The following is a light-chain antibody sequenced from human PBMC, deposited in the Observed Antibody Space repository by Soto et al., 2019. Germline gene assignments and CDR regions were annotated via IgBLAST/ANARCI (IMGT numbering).Light chain of an antibody. CDR3: QKYHSAPPT. V-gene: IGKV1-27*01. J-gene: IGKJ1*01. CDR2: GAS. Sequence: IQLTQSPSSLSASVGDRVTITCRASQDIRDSVAWYQQKPGTVPRLLIFGASTLQSGVPARFSGSGSGTEFTLSISNLQPEDIGTFYCQKYHSAPPTFGHGTRVEIK. CDR1: QDIRDS.